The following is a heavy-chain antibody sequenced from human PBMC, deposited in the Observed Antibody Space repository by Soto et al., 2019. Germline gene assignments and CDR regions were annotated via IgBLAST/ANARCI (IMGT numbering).Heavy chain of an antibody. V-gene: IGHV3-11*05. CDR3: ARSLRVYSGYSGY. Sequence: QVQLVESGGGLVKPGGCLRLSCAASGFTFSDYYMSWIRQAPGKGLEWVSYISSSGSDTNYADSVKGRFTVSRDNAKNALYLQMNSLRAEDTAVYYWARSLRVYSGYSGYWGQGTLVTVSS. CDR2: ISSSGSDT. D-gene: IGHD5-12*01. J-gene: IGHJ4*02. CDR1: GFTFSDYY.